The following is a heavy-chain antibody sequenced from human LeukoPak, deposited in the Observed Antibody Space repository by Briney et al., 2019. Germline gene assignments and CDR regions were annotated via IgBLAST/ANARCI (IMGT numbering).Heavy chain of an antibody. D-gene: IGHD2-15*01. CDR2: ISGSGGST. Sequence: PGGSLRLSCAASGFTFSSYALSWVRQAPGEGLEWVSAISGSGGSTYYADSVKGRFTISRDNSKNTLYLQMNSLRAEDTAVYYCAKARPVVVVAASAFDYWGQGTLVTVSS. J-gene: IGHJ4*02. CDR1: GFTFSSYA. V-gene: IGHV3-23*01. CDR3: AKARPVVVVAASAFDY.